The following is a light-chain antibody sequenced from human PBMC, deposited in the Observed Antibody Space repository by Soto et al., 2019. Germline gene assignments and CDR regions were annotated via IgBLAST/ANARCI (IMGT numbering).Light chain of an antibody. V-gene: IGKV1-9*01. CDR3: QHLDSYST. CDR1: QGISSY. Sequence: DIQLTQSPSFLSASVGDRVTITCRASQGISSYLAWYQQKPGKAPKLLIYAASTLQSGVPSRFSGSGSGTEFALSISSLHPEDYATYYCQHLDSYSTFGQGTRLEIK. CDR2: AAS. J-gene: IGKJ5*01.